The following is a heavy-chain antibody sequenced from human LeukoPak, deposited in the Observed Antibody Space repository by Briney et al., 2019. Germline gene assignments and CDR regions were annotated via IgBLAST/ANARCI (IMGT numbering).Heavy chain of an antibody. CDR3: ARDLPSDTAMALDY. Sequence: GRSLRPSCAASGFTFSSYGMHWVRQAPGKGLEWVAVIWYDGSNKYYADSVKGRFTISRDNSKNTLYLQMNSLRAEDTAVYYCARDLPSDTAMALDYWGQGTLVTVSS. CDR2: IWYDGSNK. V-gene: IGHV3-33*01. CDR1: GFTFSSYG. D-gene: IGHD5-18*01. J-gene: IGHJ4*02.